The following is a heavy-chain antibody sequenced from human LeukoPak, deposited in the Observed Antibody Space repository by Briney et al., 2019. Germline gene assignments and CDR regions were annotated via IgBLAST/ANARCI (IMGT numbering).Heavy chain of an antibody. J-gene: IGHJ5*01. D-gene: IGHD3-10*01. CDR1: EFTFSSYW. V-gene: IGHV3-74*01. CDR3: ARAYGSGTFNWFDS. CDR2: INSDGSST. Sequence: GGSLRLSCAASEFTFSSYWIHWVRQAPGKGLVWVSRINSDGSSTSYADSVKGRFTISRDNAKNTLYLQMNSLRAEDTAVYYCARAYGSGTFNWFDSWGQGTLVTVSS.